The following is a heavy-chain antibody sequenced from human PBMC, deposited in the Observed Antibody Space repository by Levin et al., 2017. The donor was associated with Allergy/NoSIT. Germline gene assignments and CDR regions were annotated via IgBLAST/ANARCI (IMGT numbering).Heavy chain of an antibody. CDR3: ARGNWQHSGPNYFYFHMDA. D-gene: IGHD1-1*01. Sequence: ASVKVSCKASGGTFSSNVMNWVRQAPGQGLEWMGGIIPVYGTTMNAQKFQGRVRIAADESTSTAYMELSSLRSEDTAVYYCARGNWQHSGPNYFYFHMDAWGQGTTVTVSS. CDR2: IIPVYGTT. V-gene: IGHV1-69*13. CDR1: GGTFSSNV. J-gene: IGHJ6*02.